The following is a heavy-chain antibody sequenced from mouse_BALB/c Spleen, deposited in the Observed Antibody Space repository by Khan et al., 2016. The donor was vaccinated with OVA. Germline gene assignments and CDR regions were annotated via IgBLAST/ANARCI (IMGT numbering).Heavy chain of an antibody. V-gene: IGHV1S132*01. CDR1: GYIFTSYW. CDR2: IYPGTDNS. CDR3: AREEDLYHFDN. Sequence: VQLQESGAELVRPGASVKLSCKTSGYIFTSYWIHCVKQRSGQGLEWIARIYPGTDNSYYNEKFKDKATLTADKSSSTAYMQLSSLKSEDSDVYFGAREEDLYHFDNWGQGTTLTVSS. J-gene: IGHJ2*01.